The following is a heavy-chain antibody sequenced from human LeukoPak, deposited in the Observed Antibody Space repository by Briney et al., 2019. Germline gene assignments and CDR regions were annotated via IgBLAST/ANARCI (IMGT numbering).Heavy chain of an antibody. D-gene: IGHD5-18*01. CDR1: GLTFNYYA. CDR2: ISVLGSST. Sequence: GGSLRLSCAASGLTFNYYAMSWVRQAPGKGLEWVSGISVLGSSTYYGDSVRGRFAISRDNSKNTLDLQMNSLRAEDTAIYYCAKDPRDHGYGWSWRYFDYWGQGTLVTVSS. CDR3: AKDPRDHGYGWSWRYFDY. J-gene: IGHJ4*02. V-gene: IGHV3-23*01.